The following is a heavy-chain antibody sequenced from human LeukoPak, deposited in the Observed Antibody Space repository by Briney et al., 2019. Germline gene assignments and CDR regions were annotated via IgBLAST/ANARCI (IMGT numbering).Heavy chain of an antibody. CDR1: GDTFSMYT. Sequence: ASVKVSCKASGDTFSMYTFSWVRQAPGQGLEWMGRIIPIPDIANYPQKFQGRVTITADILTSTTYMELSSLRSDDTAVYYCARDHCSGGTCLGGHWGQGTLVTVSS. CDR3: ARDHCSGGTCLGGH. J-gene: IGHJ4*02. D-gene: IGHD2-15*01. V-gene: IGHV1-69*04. CDR2: IIPIPDIA.